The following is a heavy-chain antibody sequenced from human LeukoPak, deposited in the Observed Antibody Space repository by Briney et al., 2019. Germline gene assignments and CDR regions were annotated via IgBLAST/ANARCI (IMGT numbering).Heavy chain of an antibody. J-gene: IGHJ4*02. V-gene: IGHV5-51*01. CDR1: GSLFTSYW. CDR2: IYPGDLDT. D-gene: IGHD2-15*01. CDR3: ARLGVGVTFDY. Sequence: GAPLQISSQCSGSLFTSYWIGWVRPLPGKGLEWMGNIYPGDLDTRYSPSFQGQVTISVDKSISTAYQQWDSLKASDTAMYYGARLGVGVTFDYWGQGTLVTASS.